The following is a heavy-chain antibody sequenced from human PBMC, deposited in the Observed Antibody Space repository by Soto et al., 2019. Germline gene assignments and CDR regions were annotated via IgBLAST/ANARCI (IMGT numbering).Heavy chain of an antibody. Sequence: GGSLRLSCAASGFTFSSYGMHWVRQAPGKGLEWVAVIWYDGSNKYYADSVKGRFTISRDNSKNTLYLQMNSLRAEDTAVYYCARDVGYGDYSPEDYWGQGTLVTVSS. CDR1: GFTFSSYG. CDR2: IWYDGSNK. J-gene: IGHJ4*02. CDR3: ARDVGYGDYSPEDY. D-gene: IGHD4-17*01. V-gene: IGHV3-33*01.